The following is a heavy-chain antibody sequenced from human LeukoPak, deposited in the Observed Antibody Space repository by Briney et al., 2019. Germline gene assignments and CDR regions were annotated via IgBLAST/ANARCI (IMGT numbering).Heavy chain of an antibody. J-gene: IGHJ4*01. CDR3: ARDHHYGDYLDY. CDR2: ISYDGSNK. CDR1: GFTFSSYA. D-gene: IGHD4-17*01. Sequence: GGSLRLSCAASGFTFSSYAMHWVRQAPGKGLEWVAVISYDGSNKYYADSVKGRFTISRDNSKNTLYLQMNSLRAEDTAVYYCARDHHYGDYLDYWGQEPWSPSPQ. V-gene: IGHV3-30-3*01.